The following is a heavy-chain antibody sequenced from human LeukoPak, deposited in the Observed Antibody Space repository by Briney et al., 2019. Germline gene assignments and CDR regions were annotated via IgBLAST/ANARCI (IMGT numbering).Heavy chain of an antibody. J-gene: IGHJ4*02. V-gene: IGHV3-33*06. CDR3: AKADCSGGSCPLGDY. CDR2: IWYDGSNK. CDR1: GFTFSSYG. Sequence: PGGSLRLSCAASGFTFSSYGMHWVRQAPGKGLEWVAVIWYDGSNKYYADSVKGRFTISRDNSKNTPYLQMNSLRAEDTAVYYCAKADCSGGSCPLGDYWGQGTLVTVSS. D-gene: IGHD2-15*01.